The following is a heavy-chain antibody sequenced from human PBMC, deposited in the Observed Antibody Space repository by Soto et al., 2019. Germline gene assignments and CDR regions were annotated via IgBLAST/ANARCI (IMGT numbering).Heavy chain of an antibody. D-gene: IGHD5-12*01. CDR2: ISYDGSNK. V-gene: IGHV3-30*18. CDR3: AKDNGSGCDWLRVGDASDI. CDR1: GFTFSSYG. Sequence: QVQLVESGGGVVQPGRSLRLSCAASGFTFSSYGMHWVRQAPGKGLECVAVISYDGSNKYYADSVKGRLTISRDNSKNTLYLQMNSLRGEDMAVYYCAKDNGSGCDWLRVGDASDIWGQGTMVTVSS. J-gene: IGHJ3*02.